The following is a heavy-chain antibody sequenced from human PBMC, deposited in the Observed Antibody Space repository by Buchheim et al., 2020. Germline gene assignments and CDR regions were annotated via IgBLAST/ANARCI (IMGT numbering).Heavy chain of an antibody. J-gene: IGHJ4*02. D-gene: IGHD3-22*01. CDR1: GGSISSSSYY. CDR3: ARRRYYYDSSGYYYNSPEFDY. CDR2: IYYRGST. Sequence: QLQLQESGPGLVKPSETLSLTCTVSGGSISSSSYYWGWIRQPPGKGLGWIGSIYYRGSTYYHPSLKSRVTISVDTSQTQFSLKLSSVTAADTAVYYCARRRYYYDSSGYYYNSPEFDYWGQGTL. V-gene: IGHV4-39*01.